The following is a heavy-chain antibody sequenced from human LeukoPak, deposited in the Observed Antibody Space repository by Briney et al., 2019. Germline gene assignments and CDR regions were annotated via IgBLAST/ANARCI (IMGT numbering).Heavy chain of an antibody. V-gene: IGHV1-69*13. CDR3: ARDLWADGRPASE. Sequence: ASVKVSCKASGGTFSSYAISWVRQAPGQGLEWMGGIIPIFGTANYAQKFQGRVTITADESTSTAYMELRSLRSDDTAVYYCARDLWADGRPASEWGQGTLVTVSS. CDR1: GGTFSSYA. D-gene: IGHD1-26*01. CDR2: IIPIFGTA. J-gene: IGHJ4*02.